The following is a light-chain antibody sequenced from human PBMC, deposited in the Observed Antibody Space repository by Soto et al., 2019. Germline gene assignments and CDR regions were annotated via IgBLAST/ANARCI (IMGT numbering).Light chain of an antibody. CDR3: QQYNNWPPYT. J-gene: IGKJ2*01. CDR1: QSVSSN. Sequence: EIVMTQSPATLSVSPGERATLSCRASQSVSSNLAWYQQKPGQAPRLLIHGASNRATGIPVRFSGSGSGTEFTLTISSLQSEDFAGYYCQQYNNWPPYTLGQGTKLEIK. CDR2: GAS. V-gene: IGKV3-15*01.